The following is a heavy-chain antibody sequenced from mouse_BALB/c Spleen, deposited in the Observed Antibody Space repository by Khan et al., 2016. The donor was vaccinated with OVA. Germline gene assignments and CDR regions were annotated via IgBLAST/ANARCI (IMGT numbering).Heavy chain of an antibody. V-gene: IGHV5-9-1*01. CDR1: GFTFSSFV. Sequence: EVELVESGGGLVEPGGSLKLSCAASGFTFSSFVMSWVRQTPEKRLEWVATISSAATYTYYTDSVKGRFTISRDNDKNTLYLQMNSLRSDDTAIYYCTNGNYGWFAYWGQGTLVTVST. D-gene: IGHD2-1*01. CDR3: TNGNYGWFAY. CDR2: ISSAATYT. J-gene: IGHJ3*01.